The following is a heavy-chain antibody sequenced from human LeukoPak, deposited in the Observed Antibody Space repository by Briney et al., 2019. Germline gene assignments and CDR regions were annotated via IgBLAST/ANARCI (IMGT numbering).Heavy chain of an antibody. CDR2: IRYDGSNK. CDR1: GFTFSSYG. Sequence: PGGSLRLSCAASGFTFSSYGMHWVRQAPGKGLEGVAFIRYDGSNKYYADSVKGRFTISRDNSKNTLYLQMNSLRAEDTAVYYCARLRRERPSTVTDYYYYYYMDVWGKGTTVTISS. D-gene: IGHD4-17*01. V-gene: IGHV3-30*02. CDR3: ARLRRERPSTVTDYYYYYYMDV. J-gene: IGHJ6*03.